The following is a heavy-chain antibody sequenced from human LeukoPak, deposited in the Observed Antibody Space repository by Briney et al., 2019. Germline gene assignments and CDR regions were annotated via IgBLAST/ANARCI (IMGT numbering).Heavy chain of an antibody. CDR1: GVSISSYY. CDR3: ARGRVAGNY. V-gene: IGHV4-59*01. Sequence: PSETLSLTCTVSGVSISSYYWSWTRQPPGKGLEWIGSIYYSGSTSYNPSRKSRVTKSIDTSKNQFSLKLSSVTAANTAVYYCARGRVAGNYWGQGTLVTASS. D-gene: IGHD6-19*01. CDR2: IYYSGST. J-gene: IGHJ4*02.